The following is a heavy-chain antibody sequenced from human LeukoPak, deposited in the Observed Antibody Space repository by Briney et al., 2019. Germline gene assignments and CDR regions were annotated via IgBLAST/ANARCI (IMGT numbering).Heavy chain of an antibody. CDR3: ARVRVGAYIDFDY. CDR2: IYHSGST. D-gene: IGHD1-26*01. CDR1: GYSISSGYY. J-gene: IGHJ4*02. V-gene: IGHV4-38-2*02. Sequence: SETLSLTCTVSGYSISSGYYWGWIGQPPGKGLEWIGSIYHSGSTYYNPSLKSRVTISVDTSKNQFSLKLSSVTAADTAVYFCARVRVGAYIDFDYWGQGTLVTVSS.